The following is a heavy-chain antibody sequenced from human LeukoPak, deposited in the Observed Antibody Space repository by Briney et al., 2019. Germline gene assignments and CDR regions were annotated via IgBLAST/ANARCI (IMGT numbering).Heavy chain of an antibody. CDR2: ISSSGSTI. D-gene: IGHD6-6*01. J-gene: IGHJ5*02. CDR1: GFTFSDYY. Sequence: GGSLRLSCAASGFTFSDYYMSWIRQAPGKGLEWVSYISSSGSTIYYADSVKGRFTISRDNAKNSLYLQMNSLRAEDTAVYYCARVRQLESASYWFDPWGQGTLVTVSS. V-gene: IGHV3-11*01. CDR3: ARVRQLESASYWFDP.